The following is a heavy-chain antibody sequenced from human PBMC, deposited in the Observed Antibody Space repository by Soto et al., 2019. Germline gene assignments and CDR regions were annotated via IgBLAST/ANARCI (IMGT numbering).Heavy chain of an antibody. Sequence: SETLSLTCTVSGGSISSSSYYWGWIRQPPGKGLEWIGSIYYSGSTYYNPSLKGRVTISVDTSKNQFSLKLSSVTAADTAVYYCARHGGYKEVVVVPAAWIYFDYWGQGTLVTVSS. D-gene: IGHD2-2*01. V-gene: IGHV4-39*01. CDR3: ARHGGYKEVVVVPAAWIYFDY. CDR2: IYYSGST. J-gene: IGHJ4*02. CDR1: GGSISSSSYY.